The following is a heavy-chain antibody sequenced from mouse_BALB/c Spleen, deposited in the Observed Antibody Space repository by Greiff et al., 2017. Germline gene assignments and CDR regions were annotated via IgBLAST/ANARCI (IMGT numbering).Heavy chain of an antibody. CDR1: GFNIKDYY. Sequence: VKLQESGAELVRSGASVKLSCTASGFNIKDYYMHWVKQRPGQGLEWIGYINPSTGYTEYNQKFKDKATLTADKSSSTAYMQLSSLTSEDSAVYYCARCYGNLYAMDYWGQGTSVTVSS. V-gene: IGHV1S26*01. CDR3: ARCYGNLYAMDY. D-gene: IGHD2-1*01. J-gene: IGHJ4*01. CDR2: INPSTGYT.